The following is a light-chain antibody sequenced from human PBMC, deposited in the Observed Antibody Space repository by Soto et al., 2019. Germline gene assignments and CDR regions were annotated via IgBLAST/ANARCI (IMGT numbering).Light chain of an antibody. CDR2: NNI. CDR3: ATWDDSLHGLV. V-gene: IGLV1-44*01. Sequence: QSVLTQPPSTSGTPGQRVSISCSGGSSNIGINTVTWYQQHPGTAPKLLIYNNIQRPSGVPDRISGSKSGTSAYLAISGLQSEDEADYFCATWDDSLHGLVFGGGTKLPVL. CDR1: SSNIGINT. J-gene: IGLJ2*01.